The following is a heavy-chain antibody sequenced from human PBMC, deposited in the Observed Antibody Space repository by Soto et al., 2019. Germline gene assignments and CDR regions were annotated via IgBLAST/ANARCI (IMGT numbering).Heavy chain of an antibody. CDR2: IYPGDSDI. J-gene: IGHJ4*02. Sequence: PGESLKISCEAPGYSFSTYWIGWVRQLPGKGLEWMGSIYPGDSDIRYSPSFQGQVSISADKSISAAYLQWSSLKASDTAMYYCARLNWNYRGYFDYWSQGTLVTVSS. V-gene: IGHV5-51*01. D-gene: IGHD1-7*01. CDR1: GYSFSTYW. CDR3: ARLNWNYRGYFDY.